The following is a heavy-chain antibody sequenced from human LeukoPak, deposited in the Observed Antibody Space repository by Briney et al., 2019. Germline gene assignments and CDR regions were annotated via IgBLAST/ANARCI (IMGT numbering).Heavy chain of an antibody. CDR3: AKASGSTGYYYFDS. CDR2: ISGSGNSA. V-gene: IGHV3-23*01. CDR1: GFTFSNYA. Sequence: AGETLRLSCTSSGFTFSNYAINWVRKTPPPGMERVSAISGSGNSASYADSVTRRFTISRDTSKNTLFLQIDSLRAEDTAVYYCAKASGSTGYYYFDSWGQGTMVTVSS. D-gene: IGHD3-22*01. J-gene: IGHJ4*02.